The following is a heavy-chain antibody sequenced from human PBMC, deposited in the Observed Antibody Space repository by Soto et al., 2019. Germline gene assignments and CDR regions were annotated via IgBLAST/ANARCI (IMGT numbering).Heavy chain of an antibody. CDR1: GYTFTGYY. J-gene: IGHJ4*02. Sequence: ASVKVSCKASGYTFTGYYMHWVRQAPGQGLEWMGWINPNSGGTNYAQKFQGRVTMTRDTSISTAYMEMSRLRSDDTAVYYCARSPLIIVATYYFDYWGQGTLVTVSS. V-gene: IGHV1-2*02. CDR2: INPNSGGT. D-gene: IGHD5-12*01. CDR3: ARSPLIIVATYYFDY.